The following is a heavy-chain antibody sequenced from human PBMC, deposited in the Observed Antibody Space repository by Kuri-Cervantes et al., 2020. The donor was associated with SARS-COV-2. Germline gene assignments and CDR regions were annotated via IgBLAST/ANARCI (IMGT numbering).Heavy chain of an antibody. CDR3: ARGGNSGSYSLDY. CDR1: GYSISNGYY. J-gene: IGHJ4*02. Sequence: SETLSLTCAVSGYSISNGYYWGWIRQPPGKGLEWIGSVYHGGGTYYNPSLKSRVAISVDTSKNHFSLDLSSVTAADTAVYYCARGGNSGSYSLDYWGQGTLVTVSS. V-gene: IGHV4-38-2*01. CDR2: VYHGGGT. D-gene: IGHD1-26*01.